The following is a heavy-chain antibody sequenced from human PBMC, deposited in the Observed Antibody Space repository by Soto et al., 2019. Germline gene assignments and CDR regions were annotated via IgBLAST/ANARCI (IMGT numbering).Heavy chain of an antibody. CDR3: AINEGTDGYKFAY. J-gene: IGHJ4*02. Sequence: QVQLVQSGAEVKKPGSSVKVSCKASGGTFSTYDICWVRQAPGQGLEWMGGIIPLFGTANYAQKFQGRATIIADKSTRTAYMELRRLRSEDTAVYYCAINEGTDGYKFAYWGQGTLVTVSS. CDR1: GGTFSTYD. V-gene: IGHV1-69*06. D-gene: IGHD5-12*01. CDR2: IIPLFGTA.